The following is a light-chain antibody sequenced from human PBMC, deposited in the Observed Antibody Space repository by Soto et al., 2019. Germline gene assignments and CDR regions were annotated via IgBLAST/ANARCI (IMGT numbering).Light chain of an antibody. V-gene: IGKV3-20*01. CDR1: QSVKNSY. Sequence: IVLTQCSGTLSLSRGERATLSCRGSQSVKNSYLAWYQHKPGQAPRLLIYGASSRATGIPDRFSGRGSGTDFTLTINRLEPEDFEVYYCQQYGRSITFGQGTRMEXK. CDR2: GAS. J-gene: IGKJ5*01. CDR3: QQYGRSIT.